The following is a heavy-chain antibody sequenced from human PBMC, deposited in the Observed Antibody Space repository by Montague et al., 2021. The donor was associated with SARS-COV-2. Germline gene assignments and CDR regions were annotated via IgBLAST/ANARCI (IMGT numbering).Heavy chain of an antibody. CDR3: VSSVGLIEMSATNFDY. CDR1: GGSISNGGYY. J-gene: IGHJ4*02. D-gene: IGHD5-24*01. V-gene: IGHV4-31*03. CDR2: MYDSGST. Sequence: TLSLTCTVSGGSISNGGYYCSWIRQHPGKGLEWIGYMYDSGSTYYNPSLTSRVTMSLDTSKNQFSLKLSSVTAADTAVYYCVSSVGLIEMSATNFDYWGQGTLVTVSS.